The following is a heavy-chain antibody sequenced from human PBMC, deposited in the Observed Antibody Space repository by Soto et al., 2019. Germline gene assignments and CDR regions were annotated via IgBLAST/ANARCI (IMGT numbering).Heavy chain of an antibody. CDR3: ASQTAGYTNSWYDY. D-gene: IGHD6-13*01. J-gene: IGHJ4*02. Sequence: EVQLLESGGGLVQPGGSLRLSCVASGFTFSSYAMSWVRQAPGKGLEWVSAISGSGGSTYYADSVKGRFTISRDNSKNTLYLLMNSLRAEDTAVYYCASQTAGYTNSWYDYWGQGTRVTVSS. V-gene: IGHV3-23*01. CDR2: ISGSGGST. CDR1: GFTFSSYA.